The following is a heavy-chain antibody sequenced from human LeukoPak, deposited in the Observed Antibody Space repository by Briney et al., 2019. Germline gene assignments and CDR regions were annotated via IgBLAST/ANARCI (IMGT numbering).Heavy chain of an antibody. V-gene: IGHV1-18*01. CDR3: ARDLPDFDWSLTYYYGMDV. CDR2: ISAYNGNT. Sequence: ASVKVSCKASGYTFTSYGISWVRQAPGQGLEWMGWISAYNGNTNYAQKLQGRVTMTTDTSTSTAYMELRSLRSDDTAVYYCARDLPDFDWSLTYYYGMDVWGQGTTVTVSS. CDR1: GYTFTSYG. D-gene: IGHD3-9*01. J-gene: IGHJ6*02.